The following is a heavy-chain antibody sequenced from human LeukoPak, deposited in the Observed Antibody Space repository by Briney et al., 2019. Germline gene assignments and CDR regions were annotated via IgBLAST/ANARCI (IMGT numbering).Heavy chain of an antibody. CDR3: AREIAVAGNNAFDI. CDR1: GSIFTSYW. Sequence: GESLQISCQGSGSIFTSYWSGWGRQVPGKGVEWMGIIYPVDSDTRYSPSFQRQVTISADKSISTAYLQWSSLKASDTAMYYCAREIAVAGNNAFDIWGQGTMVTVSS. J-gene: IGHJ3*02. V-gene: IGHV5-51*01. CDR2: IYPVDSDT. D-gene: IGHD6-19*01.